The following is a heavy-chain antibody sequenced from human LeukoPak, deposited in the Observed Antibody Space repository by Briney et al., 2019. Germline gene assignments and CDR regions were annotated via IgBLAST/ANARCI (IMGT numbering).Heavy chain of an antibody. D-gene: IGHD5-18*01. CDR3: ASPSRGYSYGSWSGYFDY. CDR1: GGSISSSSYC. J-gene: IGHJ4*02. Sequence: PSETMSLTCTVSGGSISSSSYCWGWIRQPPGKGLEWIGRIYYSGSTYYNPSLKSRVTISVDTPKNQCSLKRSSVTAADTAVYYCASPSRGYSYGSWSGYFDYWGQGTLVTVSS. CDR2: IYYSGST. V-gene: IGHV4-39*01.